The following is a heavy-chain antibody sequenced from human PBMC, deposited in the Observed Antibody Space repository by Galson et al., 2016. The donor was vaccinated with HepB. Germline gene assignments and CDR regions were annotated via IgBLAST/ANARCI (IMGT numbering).Heavy chain of an antibody. CDR3: TVCGLTGDLDY. J-gene: IGHJ4*03. D-gene: IGHD3-9*01. Sequence: SLRLSCAASGFSFSTAWMTWVRQAPGKGLEWSGRSKSKTDGGAIDYAAPVRGRFTISRDDSRDTLFLQMNSLKFEDTAVYYCTVCGLTGDLDYWGRGTRVAVSS. CDR2: SKSKTDGGAI. V-gene: IGHV3-15*01. CDR1: GFSFSTAW.